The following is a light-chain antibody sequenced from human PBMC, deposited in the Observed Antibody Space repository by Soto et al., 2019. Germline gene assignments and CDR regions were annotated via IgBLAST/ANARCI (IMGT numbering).Light chain of an antibody. J-gene: IGKJ1*01. Sequence: EIVLTQSPGTLSLSPGERATLSCRASQSVSSSFLAWYQQKPGQAPRLLIYGASSSATGIPDRFSGSGSGTDFSLTISRLEPEDFAVYYCQQYGRFWTVGQGTKVEIK. CDR3: QQYGRFWT. CDR2: GAS. CDR1: QSVSSSF. V-gene: IGKV3-20*01.